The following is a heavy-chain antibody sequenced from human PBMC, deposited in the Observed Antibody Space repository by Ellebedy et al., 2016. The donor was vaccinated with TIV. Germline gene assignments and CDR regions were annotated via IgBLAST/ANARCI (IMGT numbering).Heavy chain of an antibody. CDR3: ARDTYDSSGAIGAFDI. J-gene: IGHJ3*02. Sequence: PGGSLRLSCAASGFTFSGYYMSWIRQAPGKGLEWVSYISSSSSYTNYADSVKGRFTISRDNAKNSLYLQMNSLRAEDTAVYYCARDTYDSSGAIGAFDIWGQGTMVTVSS. CDR2: ISSSSSYT. CDR1: GFTFSGYY. D-gene: IGHD3-22*01. V-gene: IGHV3-11*06.